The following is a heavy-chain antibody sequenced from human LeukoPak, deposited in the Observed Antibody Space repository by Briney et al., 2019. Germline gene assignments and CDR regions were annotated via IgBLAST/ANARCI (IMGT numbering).Heavy chain of an antibody. Sequence: ASVKVSCKVSGYTFTGYYMHWVRQAPGQGLEWMGWINPNSGGTNYAQKFQGRVTMTRDTSISTAYMELSRLRSGDTAVYYCARVRQDEGRWFGEFKSVCDYWGQGTLVTVSS. V-gene: IGHV1-2*02. J-gene: IGHJ4*02. CDR3: ARVRQDEGRWFGEFKSVCDY. D-gene: IGHD3-10*01. CDR1: GYTFTGYY. CDR2: INPNSGGT.